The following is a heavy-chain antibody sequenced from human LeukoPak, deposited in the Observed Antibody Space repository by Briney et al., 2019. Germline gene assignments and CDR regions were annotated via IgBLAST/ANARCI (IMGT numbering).Heavy chain of an antibody. CDR3: ARGGGSYYDGFDY. CDR1: GGTFSSYA. Sequence: SVKVSCKASGGTFSSYAISWVRQAPGQGLEWMGGIIPTFGTANYAQKFQGRVTITTDESTSTAYMELSSLRSEDTAVYYCARGGGSYYDGFDYWGQGTLVTVSS. D-gene: IGHD1-26*01. J-gene: IGHJ4*02. CDR2: IIPTFGTA. V-gene: IGHV1-69*05.